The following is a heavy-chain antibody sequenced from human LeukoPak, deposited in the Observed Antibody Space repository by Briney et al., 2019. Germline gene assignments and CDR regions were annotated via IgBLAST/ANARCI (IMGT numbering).Heavy chain of an antibody. CDR1: GFTFSSYA. J-gene: IGHJ6*02. CDR3: VKQYRVRGVISYYYGMDV. CDR2: ISSNGGST. Sequence: GGSLRLSCSASGFTFSSYAMHWVRQAPGKGLEYVSAISSNGGSTYYADSVKGRFTISRDNSKNTLYFQMSSLRAEDTAVYYCVKQYRVRGVISYYYGMDVWGQGTTVTVSS. D-gene: IGHD3-10*01. V-gene: IGHV3-64*05.